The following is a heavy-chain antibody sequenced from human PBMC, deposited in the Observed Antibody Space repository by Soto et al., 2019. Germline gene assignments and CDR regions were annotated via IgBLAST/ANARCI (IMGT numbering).Heavy chain of an antibody. CDR1: GYTFRTYD. Sequence: QVHLVQSGAEVKKPGASVKVSCKASGYTFRTYDISWVRQAPGQGLEWMGWISSHNGNTNYAQKVQDRVTMTTDTSTSTAYMELRSLRSDDTAVYYWARTYTSGWYDSWGQGTLVTVSS. CDR3: ARTYTSGWYDS. CDR2: ISSHNGNT. D-gene: IGHD6-19*01. V-gene: IGHV1-18*01. J-gene: IGHJ5*01.